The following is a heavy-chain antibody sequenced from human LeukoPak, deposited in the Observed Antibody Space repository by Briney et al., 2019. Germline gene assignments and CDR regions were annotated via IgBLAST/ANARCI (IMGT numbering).Heavy chain of an antibody. CDR3: ARYCSSTSCSPYYGMDV. CDR2: INHSGST. D-gene: IGHD2-2*01. CDR1: GGSFSGYY. V-gene: IGHV4-34*01. J-gene: IGHJ6*04. Sequence: SETLSLTCAVYGGSFSGYYWSWIRQPPGKGLEWIGEINHSGSTNYNPSLKSRVTISVDTSKNQFSLKLSSVTAADTAVYYCARYCSSTSCSPYYGMDVWGKGTTVTVSS.